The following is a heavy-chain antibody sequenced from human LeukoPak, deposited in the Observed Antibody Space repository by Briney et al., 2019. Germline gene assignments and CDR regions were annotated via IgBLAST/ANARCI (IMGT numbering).Heavy chain of an antibody. Sequence: GASVKVSCKASGYAFTSYAMNWVRQAPGQGLEWMGWINTNTGNPTYAQGFTGRFVFSLDTSVSTAYLQISSLKAEDTAVYYCARDDEMMLRHSSSWYVPDVFDIWGQGTMVTVSS. D-gene: IGHD6-13*01. CDR1: GYAFTSYA. J-gene: IGHJ3*02. V-gene: IGHV7-4-1*02. CDR3: ARDDEMMLRHSSSWYVPDVFDI. CDR2: INTNTGNP.